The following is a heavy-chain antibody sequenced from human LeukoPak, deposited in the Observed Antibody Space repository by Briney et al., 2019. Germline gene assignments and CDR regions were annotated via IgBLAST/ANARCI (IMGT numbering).Heavy chain of an antibody. CDR1: GFTFTYHW. CDR2: INEHGTSQ. Sequence: QSGGSLRLACASAGFTFTYHWMRWVRQAPGKGLEWVANINEHGTSQFYGAAVQGRFTISRDNARHSVSLQMTSLRGEDTAIYFCSKHEGRGFGSWGQGTLVTVSS. D-gene: IGHD3-10*01. CDR3: SKHEGRGFGS. V-gene: IGHV3-7*01. J-gene: IGHJ4*02.